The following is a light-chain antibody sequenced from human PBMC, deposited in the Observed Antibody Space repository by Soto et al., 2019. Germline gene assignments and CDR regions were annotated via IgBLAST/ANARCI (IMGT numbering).Light chain of an antibody. V-gene: IGKV3-20*01. CDR1: QSVSRSY. Sequence: EIVLTQSPGTLSLSPGERATLSCRASQSVSRSYLAWYLQKPGKAHRLLIYGASTRSTGIPDRFSGGGSGTDFTLTSSRLEPVDFVVYYCQHSRKTFCQGPKVEIK. CDR3: QHSRKT. CDR2: GAS. J-gene: IGKJ1*01.